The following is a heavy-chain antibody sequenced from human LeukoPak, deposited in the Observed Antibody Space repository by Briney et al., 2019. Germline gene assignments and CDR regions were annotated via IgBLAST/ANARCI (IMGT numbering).Heavy chain of an antibody. V-gene: IGHV3-23*01. CDR2: ISGSGGST. J-gene: IGHJ4*02. Sequence: PGGSLRLSCAASGFTFSSYAMGWVRQAPGKGLEWVLAISGSGGSTYYADSVKGRFTISRDNSKNTLYLQMNSLRAEDTAVYYCAKERGVAVAVIDYWGQGTLVTVSS. CDR3: AKERGVAVAVIDY. D-gene: IGHD6-19*01. CDR1: GFTFSSYA.